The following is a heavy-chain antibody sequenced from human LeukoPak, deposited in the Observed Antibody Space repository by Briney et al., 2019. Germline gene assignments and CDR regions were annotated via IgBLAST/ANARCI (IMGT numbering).Heavy chain of an antibody. CDR1: GFTFSSYG. D-gene: IGHD2-2*01. V-gene: IGHV3-30*03. J-gene: IGHJ6*02. Sequence: GGSLRLSCAASGFTFSSYGMHWVRQAPGEGLEWVAVISYDGSNKYYADSVKGRFTISRDNSKNTLYLQMNSLRAEDTAVYYCASPSSTPGMDVWGQGTTVTVSS. CDR2: ISYDGSNK. CDR3: ASPSSTPGMDV.